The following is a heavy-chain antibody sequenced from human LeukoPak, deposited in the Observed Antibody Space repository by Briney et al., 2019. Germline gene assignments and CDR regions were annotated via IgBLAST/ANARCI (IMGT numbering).Heavy chain of an antibody. CDR2: IYRSGST. Sequence: SETLSLTCAVYSGSISGYYWGWIRQSPGKGLEWIGQIYRSGSTKYNPSLKSRVTISVDTSKNQFSLRLNSVTAADTAIYYCARGRLKDFWTSLAYYFDYWGQGTLVTVSS. D-gene: IGHD3/OR15-3a*01. CDR1: SGSISGYY. CDR3: ARGRLKDFWTSLAYYFDY. V-gene: IGHV4-34*01. J-gene: IGHJ4*02.